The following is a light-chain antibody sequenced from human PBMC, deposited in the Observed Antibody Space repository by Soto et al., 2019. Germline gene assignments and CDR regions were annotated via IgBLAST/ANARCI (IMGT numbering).Light chain of an antibody. CDR2: GAS. J-gene: IGKJ1*01. V-gene: IGKV3-15*01. CDR1: HSVASN. Sequence: EILMTQSPATLSVSPGERATLSCRASHSVASNLAWYQQKPGQAPRLLIYGASTRATGIPARFSGSGSGTEFTLTITSLQSEDFEVFYCQQYDNWPPWTFGQGTKVDIK. CDR3: QQYDNWPPWT.